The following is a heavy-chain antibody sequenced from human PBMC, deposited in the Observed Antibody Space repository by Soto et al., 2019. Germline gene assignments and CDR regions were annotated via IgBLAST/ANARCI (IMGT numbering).Heavy chain of an antibody. CDR3: ARVYDVWGSYRALDY. Sequence: QVQLVQSGAEVKKPGSSVKVSCKASGVTFSSYAISWVRQAPGQGLEWMGGFIPICGTSNYARKFQGRVTITADESTSTAYIELSGLRSEDTAVYYCARVYDVWGSYRALDYWGQGTLVTVSS. J-gene: IGHJ4*02. D-gene: IGHD3-16*02. CDR1: GVTFSSYA. CDR2: FIPICGTS. V-gene: IGHV1-69*12.